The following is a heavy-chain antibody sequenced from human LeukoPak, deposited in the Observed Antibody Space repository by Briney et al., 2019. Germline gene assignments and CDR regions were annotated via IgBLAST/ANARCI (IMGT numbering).Heavy chain of an antibody. V-gene: IGHV3-9*01. J-gene: IGHJ4*02. Sequence: GGSLRLSCAASGFTFSKDDFHWVRQAPGKGLEWVSGISWNSGSIGYADSVKGRFTISRDNAKNSLYLQMNSLRAEDTALYYCAKDISDYGDYSSLGHWGQGTLVTVSS. CDR3: AKDISDYGDYSSLGH. CDR1: GFTFSKDD. D-gene: IGHD4-17*01. CDR2: ISWNSGSI.